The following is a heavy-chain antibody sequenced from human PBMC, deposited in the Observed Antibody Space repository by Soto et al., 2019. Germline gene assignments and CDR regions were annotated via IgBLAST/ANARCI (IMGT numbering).Heavy chain of an antibody. CDR2: TYYRSRWYN. CDR1: GDSITRNSAT. Sequence: SQTLSLTCAISGDSITRNSATWNWIRQSPSRGLEWLGRTYYRSRWYNNYAESVRSRISINPDASKNQFSLQLKSMTPEDTAVYYCARDLISGTSFEFWGKGTLVTVSS. V-gene: IGHV6-1*01. J-gene: IGHJ4*02. CDR3: ARDLISGTSFEF. D-gene: IGHD6-25*01.